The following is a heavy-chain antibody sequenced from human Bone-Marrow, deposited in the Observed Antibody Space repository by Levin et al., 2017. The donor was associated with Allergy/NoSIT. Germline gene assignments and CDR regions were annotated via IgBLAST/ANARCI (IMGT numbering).Heavy chain of an antibody. J-gene: IGHJ4*02. D-gene: IGHD3-16*02. Sequence: GESLKISCAASGFTFDDYGMSWVRQAPGKGLERVSGINWNGGSTGYADSVKGRFTISRDNAKNSLYLQMNSLRAEDTALYHCARTIYDYVWGSYRYFDYWGQGTLVTVSS. V-gene: IGHV3-20*01. CDR1: GFTFDDYG. CDR3: ARTIYDYVWGSYRYFDY. CDR2: INWNGGST.